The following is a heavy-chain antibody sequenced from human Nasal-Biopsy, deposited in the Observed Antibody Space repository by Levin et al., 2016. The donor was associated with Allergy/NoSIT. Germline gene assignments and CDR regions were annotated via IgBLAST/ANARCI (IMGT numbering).Heavy chain of an antibody. CDR2: IKFSGNT. J-gene: IGHJ2*01. V-gene: IGHV4-34*01. Sequence: SETLSLTCTVSGASISGYYWNWVRQSPAKGLEWIGEIKFSGNTMYNPSLKSRLTISVDKSKRQYQLKLAAVTAADTALYYCARGRGRSNSFWYFDFWGPATPVTVSS. CDR3: ARGRGRSNSFWYFDF. CDR1: GASISGYY. D-gene: IGHD4-23*01.